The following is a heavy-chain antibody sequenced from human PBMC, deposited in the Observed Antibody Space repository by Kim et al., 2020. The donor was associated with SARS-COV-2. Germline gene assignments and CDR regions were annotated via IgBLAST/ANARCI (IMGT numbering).Heavy chain of an antibody. J-gene: IGHJ4*02. Sequence: SETLSLTCTVSGGSISSSSYYWGWIRQPPGKGLEWIGSIYYSGSTYYNPSLKSRVTISVDTSKNQFSLKLSSVTAADTAVYYCARQGRAGIQLWLLEYWGQGTLVTVSS. V-gene: IGHV4-39*01. CDR3: ARQGRAGIQLWLLEY. D-gene: IGHD5-18*01. CDR2: IYYSGST. CDR1: GGSISSSSYY.